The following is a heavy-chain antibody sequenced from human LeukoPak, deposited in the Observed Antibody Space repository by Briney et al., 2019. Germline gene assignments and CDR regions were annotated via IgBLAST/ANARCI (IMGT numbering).Heavy chain of an antibody. CDR1: GYSISSGYY. CDR3: ARHIRYQLLSAWFDP. J-gene: IGHJ5*02. CDR2: IYHSGST. V-gene: IGHV4-38-2*01. Sequence: PSETLSLTCAVSGYSISSGYYWGWIRQPPGKGLEWIGSIYHSGSTYYSPSLKSRVTISVDTSKNQFSLKLSSVTAADTAVYYCARHIRYQLLSAWFDPWGQGTLVTVSS. D-gene: IGHD2-2*01.